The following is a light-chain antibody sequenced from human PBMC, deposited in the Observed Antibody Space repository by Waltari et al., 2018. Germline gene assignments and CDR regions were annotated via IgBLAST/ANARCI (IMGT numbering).Light chain of an antibody. CDR2: DVS. CDR3: NSFTSSSTVV. J-gene: IGLJ3*02. CDR1: SSDVGGYNY. Sequence: QSALTQPASVSGSPGQSITISCTGTSSDVGGYNYVSWYQQHPGKAPKLMIYDVSKRPAGVSNRFSGSKSGNTASLTISGLQPEDEADYYCNSFTSSSTVVFGGGTKLTVL. V-gene: IGLV2-14*03.